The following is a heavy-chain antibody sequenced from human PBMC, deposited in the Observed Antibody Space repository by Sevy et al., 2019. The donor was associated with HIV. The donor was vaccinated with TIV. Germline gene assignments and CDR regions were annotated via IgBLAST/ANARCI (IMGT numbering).Heavy chain of an antibody. V-gene: IGHV4-30-4*01. CDR2: IHDTGGT. J-gene: IGHJ4*02. D-gene: IGHD5-12*01. CDR1: GGSFTSSDSY. CDR3: ASKRGYNDGPFDY. Sequence: SETPSLTCTVSGGSFTSSDSYWSWIRQPPGEGLEWIGYIHDTGGTYYNPVLKSRVAMSVDTSEKQFSLKLSFLTAADTAVYYCASKRGYNDGPFDYWGQGTLVTVSS.